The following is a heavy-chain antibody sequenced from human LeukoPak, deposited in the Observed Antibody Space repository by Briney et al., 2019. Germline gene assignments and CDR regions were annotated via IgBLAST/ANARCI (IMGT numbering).Heavy chain of an antibody. CDR1: EYPISSGYY. D-gene: IGHD5/OR15-5a*01. CDR3: ARLSLVYDPYYFDY. V-gene: IGHV4-38-2*02. CDR2: IFHTGST. J-gene: IGHJ4*02. Sequence: SETLSLTCSVSEYPISSGYYWGWIRQSPGTGLEWIGMIFHTGSTYYTSSLKSRVTISVDTSKNQFSLRLSSMTAADTAIYYCARLSLVYDPYYFDYWGQGTLVTVSS.